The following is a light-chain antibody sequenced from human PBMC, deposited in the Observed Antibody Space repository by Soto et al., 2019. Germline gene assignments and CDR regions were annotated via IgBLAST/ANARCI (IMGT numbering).Light chain of an antibody. CDR1: QSVSSY. J-gene: IGKJ5*01. CDR3: QQRSNWAT. Sequence: EIVLTQSPATLSLSPGERATLSCRASQSVSSYLAWYQQKPGQAHRLLIYDASNRATGIPARFSGSGSGTDFTLTISSLEPEDFAVYDCQQRSNWATFGQGTRLEIK. CDR2: DAS. V-gene: IGKV3-11*01.